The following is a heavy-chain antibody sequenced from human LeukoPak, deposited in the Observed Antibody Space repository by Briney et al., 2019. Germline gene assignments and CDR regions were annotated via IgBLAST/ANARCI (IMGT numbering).Heavy chain of an antibody. V-gene: IGHV4-39*01. CDR1: GGSISSSSYY. CDR2: IYYSGRT. D-gene: IGHD3-10*01. J-gene: IGHJ4*02. Sequence: SETLSLTCTVSGGSISSSSYYWGWIPQPPGEGLQWIGSIYYSGRTYYKPSLKSRVTISVDTSKNQFSLKLSSVTAADTAVYYCARHAAGGNYGLHFDYWGQGTLVTVSS. CDR3: ARHAAGGNYGLHFDY.